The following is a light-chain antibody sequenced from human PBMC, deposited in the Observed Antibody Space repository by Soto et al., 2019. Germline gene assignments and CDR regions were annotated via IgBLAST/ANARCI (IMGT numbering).Light chain of an antibody. CDR1: QSIDTW. J-gene: IGKJ1*01. CDR2: DAS. Sequence: DIQMTQSPSSLSASVGDSVTITCRASQSIDTWLAWYQQKPGKAPKLLIYDASTLESGVPSRFSGSGSGTEFTLTISSLQPEDFATYYCQQATSFPRTFGQGTKV. V-gene: IGKV1-5*01. CDR3: QQATSFPRT.